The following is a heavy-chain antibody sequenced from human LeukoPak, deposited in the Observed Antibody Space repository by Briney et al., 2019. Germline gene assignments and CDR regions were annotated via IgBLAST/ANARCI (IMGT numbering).Heavy chain of an antibody. CDR1: GFTFSSYN. J-gene: IGHJ4*02. CDR2: ISSSSSYI. D-gene: IGHD4-17*01. V-gene: IGHV3-21*01. Sequence: GGSLRLSCAASGFTFSSYNMNWVRQAPGKGLEWVSSISSSSSYIYYADSVKGRFTISRDNAKNSLYLQMNSLRAEDTAVYYCAREKAVGTVTTIDYWGQGTPVTVSS. CDR3: AREKAVGTVTTIDY.